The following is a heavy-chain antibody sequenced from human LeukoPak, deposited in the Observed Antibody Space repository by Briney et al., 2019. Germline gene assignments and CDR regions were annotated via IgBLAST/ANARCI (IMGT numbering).Heavy chain of an antibody. Sequence: ASVKVSCKASGGTFSSYAIIWVRQAPGQGLEWMGRIIPILGIANYAQKFQGRVTITADKSTSTAYMELSSLRSEDTAVYYCARDTRYYYGSGSYYNVDYYYYYGMDVWGQGTTVTVSS. CDR2: IIPILGIA. D-gene: IGHD3-10*01. CDR3: ARDTRYYYGSGSYYNVDYYYYYGMDV. V-gene: IGHV1-69*04. J-gene: IGHJ6*02. CDR1: GGTFSSYA.